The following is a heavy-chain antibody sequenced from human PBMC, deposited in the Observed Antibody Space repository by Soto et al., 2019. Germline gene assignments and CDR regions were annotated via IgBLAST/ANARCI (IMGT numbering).Heavy chain of an antibody. CDR2: IDPSDSYT. Sequence: EVQLVPSGAEVKKPGESLRISCTGSGYSFTSYWISWVRQMPGKGLEWMGRIDPSDSYTNYSPSFQGHVTISADTSISPAYLQWSGVTASDTAVYYGARVRVGVGEVLTYWGQGTLVTVSS. V-gene: IGHV5-10-1*01. CDR3: ARVRVGVGEVLTY. D-gene: IGHD3-10*01. CDR1: GYSFTSYW. J-gene: IGHJ4*02.